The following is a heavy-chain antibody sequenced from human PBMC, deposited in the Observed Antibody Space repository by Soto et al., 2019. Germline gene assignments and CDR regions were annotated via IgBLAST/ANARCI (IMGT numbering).Heavy chain of an antibody. CDR2: INHSGST. V-gene: IGHV4-34*01. D-gene: IGHD3-10*01. CDR3: ARGAKAGRAYYYGSGSRPGWQYYYGMDV. CDR1: GGSFSGYY. Sequence: SETLSLTCAVYGGSFSGYYWSWIRQPPGKGLEWIGEINHSGSTNYNPSLKSRVTISVDTSKNQFSLKLSSVTAADTAVYYCARGAKAGRAYYYGSGSRPGWQYYYGMDVWGQGTTVTVSS. J-gene: IGHJ6*02.